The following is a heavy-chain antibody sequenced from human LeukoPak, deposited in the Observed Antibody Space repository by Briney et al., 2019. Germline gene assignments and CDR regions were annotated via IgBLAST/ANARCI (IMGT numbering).Heavy chain of an antibody. CDR1: GYTFTSYG. V-gene: IGHV1-2*06. CDR2: INPNSGGT. Sequence: ASVKVSCKASGYTFTSYGISWVRQAPGQGLEWMGRINPNSGGTNYAQKFQGRVTMTRDTSISTAYMELSRLRSDDTAVYYCARGSSGDYDYWGQGTLVTVSS. CDR3: ARGSSGDYDY. J-gene: IGHJ4*02. D-gene: IGHD4-17*01.